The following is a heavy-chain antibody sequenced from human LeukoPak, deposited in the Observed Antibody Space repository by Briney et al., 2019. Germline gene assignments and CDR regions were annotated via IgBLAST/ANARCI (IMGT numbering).Heavy chain of an antibody. D-gene: IGHD5-12*01. CDR3: ARDLGDGYDLGSDY. CDR2: ISSNSSYI. CDR1: GFTFSSYS. J-gene: IGHJ4*02. Sequence: GGSLRLSCAASGFTFSSYSTNWVRQAPGKGLEWVSSISSNSSYIYYADSVKGRFTISRDNAKNSLYLQMNSLRAEDTAVYYCARDLGDGYDLGSDYWGQGTLVTVSS. V-gene: IGHV3-21*01.